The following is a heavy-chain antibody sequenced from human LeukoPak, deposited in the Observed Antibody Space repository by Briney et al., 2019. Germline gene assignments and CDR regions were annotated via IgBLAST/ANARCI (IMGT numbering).Heavy chain of an antibody. V-gene: IGHV4-34*01. D-gene: IGHD2-15*01. CDR3: ARGHGYCSGGSCYRPLRLLDY. J-gene: IGHJ4*02. CDR1: GGSFSGYY. CDR2: INHSGST. Sequence: SETLSLTCAVYGGSFSGYYWSWIRQPPGKGLEWIGEINHSGSTNYNPSLKSRVTISVDTSKNQFSLKLSSVTAADTAVYYCARGHGYCSGGSCYRPLRLLDYWGQGTLVTVSS.